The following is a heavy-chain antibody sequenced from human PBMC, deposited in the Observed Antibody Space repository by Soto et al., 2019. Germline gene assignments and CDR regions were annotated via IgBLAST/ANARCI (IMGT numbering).Heavy chain of an antibody. D-gene: IGHD4-17*01. CDR3: ARWEAVTHDAFDI. J-gene: IGHJ3*02. CDR2: INAGNGNT. Sequence: ASVKVSCKASGYTFTSYAMHWVRQAPGQRLEWMGWINAGNGNTKYSQKFQGRVTITRDTSASTAYMELSSLRSEDTAVYYCARWEAVTHDAFDICGQGTMVTVSS. V-gene: IGHV1-3*01. CDR1: GYTFTSYA.